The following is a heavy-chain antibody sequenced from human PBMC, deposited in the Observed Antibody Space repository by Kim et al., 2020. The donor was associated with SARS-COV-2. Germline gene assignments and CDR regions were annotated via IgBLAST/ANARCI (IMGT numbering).Heavy chain of an antibody. J-gene: IGHJ6*02. CDR2: IYYSGST. V-gene: IGHV4-59*01. CDR1: GGSISSYY. D-gene: IGHD3-3*01. CDR3: ARTPQVGITIFMDV. Sequence: SETLSLTCTVSGGSISSYYWSWIRQPPGKGLEWIGYIYYSGSTNYNPSLKSPVTISVDTSKNQFSLKLSSVTAADTAVYYCARTPQVGITIFMDVWGQGTTVTVSS.